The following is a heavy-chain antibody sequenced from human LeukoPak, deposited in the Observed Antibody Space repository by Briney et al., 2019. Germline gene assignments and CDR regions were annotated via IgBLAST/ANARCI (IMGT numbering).Heavy chain of an antibody. J-gene: IGHJ4*02. V-gene: IGHV1-8*01. Sequence: GASVKVSCKASEYTFTNYDINWVRQATGQGLEWMGWMNPNSGKTGYAQKFQGRITITRNTSISTAYMELSSLRSEDTAVYYCTRETPSRYFDYWGQGTLVTVSS. CDR1: EYTFTNYD. CDR2: MNPNSGKT. D-gene: IGHD4-23*01. CDR3: TRETPSRYFDY.